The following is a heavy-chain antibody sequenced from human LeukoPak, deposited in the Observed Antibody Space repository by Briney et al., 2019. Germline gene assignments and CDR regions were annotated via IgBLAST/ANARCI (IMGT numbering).Heavy chain of an antibody. Sequence: KPSETLSLTCTVSGGSISSYYWSWIRQPAGKGLERIGRIYTSGSTNYNPSLKSRVTMSVDTSKDQFSLKLSSVTAADTAVYYCARGLYYDYVWGSYRYYWFDPWGQGTLVTVSS. CDR2: IYTSGST. J-gene: IGHJ5*02. CDR3: ARGLYYDYVWGSYRYYWFDP. CDR1: GGSISSYY. D-gene: IGHD3-16*02. V-gene: IGHV4-4*07.